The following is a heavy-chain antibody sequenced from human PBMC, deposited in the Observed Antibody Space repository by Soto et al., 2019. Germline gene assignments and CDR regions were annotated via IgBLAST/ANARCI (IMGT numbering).Heavy chain of an antibody. CDR2: ISYDGSNK. D-gene: IGHD2-21*02. V-gene: IGHV3-30-3*01. J-gene: IGHJ4*02. CDR1: GFTFSSYA. CDR3: ARDPVAYCGGDCRTFDY. Sequence: GGSLRLSCAASGFTFSSYAMHWVRQAPGKGLEWVAVISYDGSNKYYANSVKGRFTISRDNSKNTLYLQMNSLRAEDTAVYYCARDPVAYCGGDCRTFDYWGQGTLVTVSS.